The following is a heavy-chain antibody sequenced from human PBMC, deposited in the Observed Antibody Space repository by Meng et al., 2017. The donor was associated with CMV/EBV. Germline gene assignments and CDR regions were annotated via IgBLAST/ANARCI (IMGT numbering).Heavy chain of an antibody. J-gene: IGHJ6*02. D-gene: IGHD3-10*01. CDR3: ARLPGTGSGDKDV. CDR1: GFTFDDYA. CDR2: ISSSSSYI. Sequence: GESLKISCAASGFTFDDYAMHWVRQAPGKGLEWVSSISSSSSYIYYADSVKGRFTISRDNAKNSLYLQMNSLRAEDTAVYYCARLPGTGSGDKDVWGQGTTVTVSS. V-gene: IGHV3-21*01.